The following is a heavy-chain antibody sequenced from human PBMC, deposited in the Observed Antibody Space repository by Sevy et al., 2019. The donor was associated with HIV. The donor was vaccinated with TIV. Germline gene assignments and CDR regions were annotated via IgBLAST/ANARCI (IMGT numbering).Heavy chain of an antibody. V-gene: IGHV3-21*01. CDR3: AREGALFYGSGSYYGY. CDR2: ISSSSSYI. D-gene: IGHD3-10*01. Sequence: GESLKISCAASGFTFSSYSMNWVRQAPGKGLEWVSSISSSSSYIYYADSVKGRFTISRDNAKNSLYLQMNSLRAEDTAVYYCAREGALFYGSGSYYGYWGQGTLVTVSS. J-gene: IGHJ4*02. CDR1: GFTFSSYS.